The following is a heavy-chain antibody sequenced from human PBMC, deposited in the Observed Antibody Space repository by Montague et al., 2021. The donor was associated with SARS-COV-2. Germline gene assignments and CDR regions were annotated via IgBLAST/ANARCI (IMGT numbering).Heavy chain of an antibody. D-gene: IGHD3-3*01. CDR3: ARWGEYYDYPYYYYAMDD. Sequence: SETLSLTCTVSGGSISPYYWSWIRQSPGKGLECIGYTSYSGSTDYNPSLKSRVTISLDTSKNQFSLKLSSVTAADTAVYYCARWGEYYDYPYYYYAMDDWGQGTTVTVSS. CDR2: TSYSGST. J-gene: IGHJ6*02. V-gene: IGHV4-59*12. CDR1: GGSISPYY.